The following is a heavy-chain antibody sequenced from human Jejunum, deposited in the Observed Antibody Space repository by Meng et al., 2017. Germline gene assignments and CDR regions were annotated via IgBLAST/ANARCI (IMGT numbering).Heavy chain of an antibody. CDR2: ISTSSKII. CDR3: ARPRDY. J-gene: IGHJ4*02. CDR1: GFSFSDYY. Sequence: GGSLRLSCEASGFSFSDYYMTWIRQAPGKGLEWVAYISTSSKIIFYADSVKGRFIVSRDNARNSLFLQMNDLRADDTAVYYCARPRDYWGQGTLVTVS. V-gene: IGHV3-11*01.